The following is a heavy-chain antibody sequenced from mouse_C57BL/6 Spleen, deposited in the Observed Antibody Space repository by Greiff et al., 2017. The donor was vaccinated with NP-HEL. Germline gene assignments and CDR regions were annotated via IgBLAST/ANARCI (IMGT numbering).Heavy chain of an antibody. Sequence: EVKLVESGGDLVKPGGSLKLSCAASGFTFSSYGMSWVRQTPDKRLEWVATISSGGSYTYYPDSVKGRFTISRDNAKNTLYLQMSSLKSEDTAMYYCVITTVVAPGYFDVWGTGTTVTVSS. CDR3: VITTVVAPGYFDV. J-gene: IGHJ1*03. CDR1: GFTFSSYG. V-gene: IGHV5-6*01. D-gene: IGHD1-1*01. CDR2: ISSGGSYT.